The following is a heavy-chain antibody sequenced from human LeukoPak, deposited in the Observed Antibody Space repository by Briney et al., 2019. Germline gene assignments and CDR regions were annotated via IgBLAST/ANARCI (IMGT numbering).Heavy chain of an antibody. CDR1: GYSISSAYY. Sequence: SETLSLTCAVSGYSISSAYYWGWIQQPPGKGLEWIGSILHSGSTYYNPSLKSRVTISVDTSKNHFSLKLTSVTAADTAVYYCARDRGVRGEMDFWAHGTLVTVSS. V-gene: IGHV4-38-2*02. CDR2: ILHSGST. CDR3: ARDRGVRGEMDF. J-gene: IGHJ4*01. D-gene: IGHD3-10*01.